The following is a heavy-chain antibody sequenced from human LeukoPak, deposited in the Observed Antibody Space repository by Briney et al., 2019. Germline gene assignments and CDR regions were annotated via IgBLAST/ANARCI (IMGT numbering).Heavy chain of an antibody. D-gene: IGHD2-2*01. CDR2: IKQDGSEK. J-gene: IGHJ6*02. V-gene: IGHV3-7*02. CDR1: GFTFSSYW. CDR3: ARGLSSNYYYGMDV. Sequence: GGSLRLSCAASGFTFSSYWMSWVRQAPGKGLEWVANIKQDGSEKYYVDSVKGRFTISRDNAKNSLYLQMNSLRAEDTAVYYCARGLSSNYYYGMDVWGQGTTVTVSS.